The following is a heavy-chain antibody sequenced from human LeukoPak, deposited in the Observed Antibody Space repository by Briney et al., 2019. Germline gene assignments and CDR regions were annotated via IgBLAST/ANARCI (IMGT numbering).Heavy chain of an antibody. D-gene: IGHD2-2*01. CDR2: IYSGGTT. V-gene: IGHV3-53*01. CDR3: ARTRVAMGYCSSPSRTEDY. CDR1: GFTVSSNS. Sequence: GGSLRLSCAVSGFTVSSNSMSWLRQAPGKGLECVSVIYSGGTTYYADSVKGRFTISKDNSKNTLYLQMNSLRAEDTAVYYCARTRVAMGYCSSPSRTEDYWGQGTLVTVSS. J-gene: IGHJ4*02.